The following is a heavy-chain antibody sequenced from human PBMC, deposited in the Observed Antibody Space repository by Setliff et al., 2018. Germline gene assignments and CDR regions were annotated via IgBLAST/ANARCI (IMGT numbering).Heavy chain of an antibody. V-gene: IGHV1-46*01. J-gene: IGHJ4*02. CDR2: INPNDGYT. CDR1: GHSLTSNH. D-gene: IGHD2-15*01. Sequence: ASVKVSCKASGHSLTSNHFHWGRQAPGKGLEWMGTINPNDGYTIYAPAFQGRVAMTTDTSTGTAYMELSGLTSADTAIYYCIVNMVRPVTGLDSWGPGTQVTVSS. CDR3: IVNMVRPVTGLDS.